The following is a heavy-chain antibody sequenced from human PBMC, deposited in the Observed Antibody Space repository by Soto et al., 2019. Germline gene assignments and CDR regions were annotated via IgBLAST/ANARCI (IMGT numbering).Heavy chain of an antibody. Sequence: SETLSLTGAVYGGSFSGHSWTWIRQSPGKGLEWIGDINHSGRVNYSPSLKSRVTISLDTSKNQFSLTLSAVTAADTAMYYCSTRAYDTNGYYRFDPWGQGTLVTVSS. V-gene: IGHV4-34*01. CDR3: STRAYDTNGYYRFDP. J-gene: IGHJ5*01. CDR1: GGSFSGHS. CDR2: INHSGRV. D-gene: IGHD3-22*01.